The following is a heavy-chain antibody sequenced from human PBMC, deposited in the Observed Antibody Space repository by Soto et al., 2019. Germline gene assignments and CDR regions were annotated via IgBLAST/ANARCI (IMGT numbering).Heavy chain of an antibody. Sequence: SVKGSCKASAYTFTSYYMHWVRQAPGQGLEWMGGIIPIFGTANYAQKFQGRVTITADESTSTAYMELSSLRSEDTAVYYCARAPVQLEYNWFDTWGQGTLVTVSS. CDR3: ARAPVQLEYNWFDT. D-gene: IGHD1-1*01. V-gene: IGHV1-69*13. CDR1: AYTFTSYY. CDR2: IIPIFGTA. J-gene: IGHJ5*02.